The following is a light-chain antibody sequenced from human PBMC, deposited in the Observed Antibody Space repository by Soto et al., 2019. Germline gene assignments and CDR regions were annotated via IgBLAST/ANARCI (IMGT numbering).Light chain of an antibody. V-gene: IGKV1-9*01. Sequence: QVTQSPSSLSASVGDRFTITCRAGRGISSYLAWYQQKVGKAPKLLVYSASTLQSGVPSRFRGSGSGPDFTLTISSLQPEDSATYFCQQLNSYPQTFGQGTRLEIK. CDR3: QQLNSYPQT. J-gene: IGKJ5*01. CDR2: SAS. CDR1: RGISSY.